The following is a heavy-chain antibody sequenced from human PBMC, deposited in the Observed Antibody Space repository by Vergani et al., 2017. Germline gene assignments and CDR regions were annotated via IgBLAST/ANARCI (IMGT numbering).Heavy chain of an antibody. CDR1: GFSLSNARMG. J-gene: IGHJ4*02. D-gene: IGHD3-16*02. Sequence: QVTLQESGPVLVKPTETLTLTCTVSGFSLSNARMGVSWIRQPPGKALEWLAHIFSNDEKSYSTSLKSRLTISKDTSKSQVVLTMTNMDPVDTATYYCARITTYYDYIWGSYRYTVFDYWGQGTLVTVSS. V-gene: IGHV2-26*01. CDR3: ARITTYYDYIWGSYRYTVFDY. CDR2: IFSNDEK.